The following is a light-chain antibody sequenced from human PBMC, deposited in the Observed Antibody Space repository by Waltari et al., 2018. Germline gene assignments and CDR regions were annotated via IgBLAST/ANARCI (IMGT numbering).Light chain of an antibody. CDR2: DVN. CDR3: CSYAGSAISV. V-gene: IGLV2-23*02. Sequence: SALTQTATVSGSPGKSITIPGTGTTSDVGKYNLVSWYQQHPGKAPTLIINDVNKRPSGVSNRFSGSKSGNTASLTISGLQAADEAYYYCCSYAGSAISVFGGGTKVTVL. J-gene: IGLJ3*02. CDR1: TSDVGKYNL.